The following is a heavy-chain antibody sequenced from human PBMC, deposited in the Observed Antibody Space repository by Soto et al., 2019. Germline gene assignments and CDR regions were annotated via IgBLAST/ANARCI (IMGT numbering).Heavy chain of an antibody. CDR2: IKEDGSEK. D-gene: IGHD1-1*01. J-gene: IGHJ3*02. Sequence: GGSLRLSCAASGVTFSRYWMSWVRQAPGKGLEWVANIKEDGSEKYYVDSVKGRFTISRDNAKNSLYLQMNSLRAEDTAVYYCARGYLNAFDIWGQGTMVTVSS. CDR3: ARGYLNAFDI. V-gene: IGHV3-7*04. CDR1: GVTFSRYW.